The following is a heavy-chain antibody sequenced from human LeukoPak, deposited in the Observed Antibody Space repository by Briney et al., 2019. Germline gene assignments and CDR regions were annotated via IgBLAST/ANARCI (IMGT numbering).Heavy chain of an antibody. CDR3: ARGDTAMVNFDY. CDR1: GFTVSSNY. J-gene: IGHJ4*02. V-gene: IGHV3-53*04. Sequence: GGSPRLSCAASGFTVSSNYMSWVRQAPGKGLEWVPVIYSGGSTYYADSVKGRFTISRHNSKNTLYLQMNSLRAEDTAVYYCARGDTAMVNFDYWGQGTLVTVSS. D-gene: IGHD5-18*01. CDR2: IYSGGST.